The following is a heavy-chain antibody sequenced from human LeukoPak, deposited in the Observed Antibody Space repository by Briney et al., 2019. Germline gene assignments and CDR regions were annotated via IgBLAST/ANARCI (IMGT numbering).Heavy chain of an antibody. V-gene: IGHV3-15*01. CDR3: TTDAATEVSLDY. CDR2: IKSKTDGGTT. D-gene: IGHD6-25*01. CDR1: GFIFSNAW. Sequence: GGSLRLSCAGSGFIFSNAWMSWLRQAPGKGLEWVGRIKSKTDGGTTDYPAPVKGRFTISREDSKNTLYLQMKSLKTEDIAVYYCTTDAATEVSLDYWGQGTLVTVSS. J-gene: IGHJ4*02.